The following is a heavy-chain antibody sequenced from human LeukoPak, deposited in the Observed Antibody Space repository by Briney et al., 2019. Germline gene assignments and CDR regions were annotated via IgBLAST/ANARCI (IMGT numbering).Heavy chain of an antibody. V-gene: IGHV3-33*01. CDR1: GVTFSSYD. D-gene: IGHD5-24*01. CDR3: ARSRYNLDY. J-gene: IGHJ4*02. Sequence: GRSLRLSCAASGVTFSSYDRHRVRQAPHKGALRVAIIRYDGSNENYADTVKGRFTISRDNSKKSLYLQMNSLRAEDTAVYYCARSRYNLDYWGQGTLVTVS. CDR2: IRYDGSNE.